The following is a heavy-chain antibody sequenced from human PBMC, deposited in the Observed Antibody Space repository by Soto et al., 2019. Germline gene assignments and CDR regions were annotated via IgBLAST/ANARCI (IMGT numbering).Heavy chain of an antibody. Sequence: GGSLRLSCAASGFTFSTYAMSWVRQAPGKGLEWVSAISNSGGTIYYADSVQGRFTISRDNSLNTLFLQMHSLRIEDTAVYYCAHPRGFGVFYAYDIWGQGTMVTVSS. D-gene: IGHD2-15*01. J-gene: IGHJ3*02. CDR3: AHPRGFGVFYAYDI. CDR2: ISNSGGTI. V-gene: IGHV3-23*01. CDR1: GFTFSTYA.